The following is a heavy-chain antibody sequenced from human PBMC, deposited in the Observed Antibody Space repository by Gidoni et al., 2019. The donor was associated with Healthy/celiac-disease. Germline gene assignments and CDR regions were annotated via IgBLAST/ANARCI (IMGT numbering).Heavy chain of an antibody. D-gene: IGHD3-3*01. Sequence: QVQLVESGGGVVQPGRSLRLSCAASGFTFSSYGMHWVRQAPGKGLEWVAVISYDGSNKYYADSVKGRFTISRDNSKNTLYLQMNSLRAEDTAVYYCATFRDDFWSGYYIPWGQGTLVTVSS. V-gene: IGHV3-30*03. J-gene: IGHJ5*02. CDR1: GFTFSSYG. CDR2: ISYDGSNK. CDR3: ATFRDDFWSGYYIP.